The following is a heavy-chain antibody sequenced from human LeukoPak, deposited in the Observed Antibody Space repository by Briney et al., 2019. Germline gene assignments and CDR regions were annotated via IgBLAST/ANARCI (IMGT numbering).Heavy chain of an antibody. V-gene: IGHV3-48*03. CDR1: GFTFTSYE. CDR2: ISSSGRTI. J-gene: IGHJ6*03. CDR3: ARDPYSGNYGNYYYYYMDV. Sequence: PGGSLRLSCAASGFTFTSYELNWVRQAPGKGLEWVSYISSSGRTIYYADSVKGRFTISIDNAKNSLYLQMNSLRAEDTAVYYCARDPYSGNYGNYYYYYMDVWGKGTTVTISS. D-gene: IGHD1-26*01.